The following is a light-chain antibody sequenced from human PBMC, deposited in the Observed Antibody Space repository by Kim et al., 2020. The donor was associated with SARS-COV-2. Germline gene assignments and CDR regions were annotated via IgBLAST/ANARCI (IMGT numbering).Light chain of an antibody. J-gene: IGLJ3*02. V-gene: IGLV3-19*01. CDR3: NSRDSSSNHLV. CDR1: SLRRYY. Sequence: SSELTQDPAVSVALGQTVRITCQGDSLRRYYASWYQQKPGQAPVLVIYGKNNRPSGIPDRFSGSNSGNTASLTITGAQAEDEADYYCNSRDSSSNHLVFGGGTQLTVL. CDR2: GKN.